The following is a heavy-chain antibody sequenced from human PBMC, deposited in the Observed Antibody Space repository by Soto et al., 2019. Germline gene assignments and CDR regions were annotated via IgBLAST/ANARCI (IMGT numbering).Heavy chain of an antibody. CDR2: IIPIFGTA. D-gene: IGHD5-18*01. J-gene: IGHJ4*02. CDR1: GGTFSSYA. Sequence: GASVKVSCKASGGTFSSYAISWVRQAPGQGLEWMGGIIPIFGTANYAQKFQGRVTITADESTSTAYVELSSLRSEDTAVYYCARGWLGAYYFDYWGQGTLVTVSS. V-gene: IGHV1-69*13. CDR3: ARGWLGAYYFDY.